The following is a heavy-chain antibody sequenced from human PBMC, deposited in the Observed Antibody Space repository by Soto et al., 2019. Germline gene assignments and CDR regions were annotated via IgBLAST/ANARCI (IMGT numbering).Heavy chain of an antibody. Sequence: EVQLVESGGGQVKPGGSLRLSCAASGFALSDYSMNWVRQAPGKGLEWVSSITSSSRFINYAESVKGRFTISRDNAKNSLYLQMNNLRVEDTAVYYCAGSVDDGRDNWGQGTLVTVSS. CDR1: GFALSDYS. CDR3: AGSVDDGRDN. D-gene: IGHD6-25*01. V-gene: IGHV3-21*01. CDR2: ITSSSRFI. J-gene: IGHJ4*02.